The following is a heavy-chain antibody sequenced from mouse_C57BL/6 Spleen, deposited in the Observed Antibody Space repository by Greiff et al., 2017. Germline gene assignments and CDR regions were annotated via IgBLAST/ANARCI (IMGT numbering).Heavy chain of an antibody. D-gene: IGHD1-1*01. CDR2: IYIGNGYT. J-gene: IGHJ3*01. CDR3: ARGAFHYYGSSPAWFAY. Sequence: VQLQQSGAELVRPGSSVKMSCKTSGYTFTSYGINWVKQRPGQGLEWIGYIYIGNGYTEYNEKFKGKATLTSDTSSSTAYMQLSSLTSEDSAIYFCARGAFHYYGSSPAWFAYWGQGTLVTVSA. V-gene: IGHV1-58*01. CDR1: GYTFTSYG.